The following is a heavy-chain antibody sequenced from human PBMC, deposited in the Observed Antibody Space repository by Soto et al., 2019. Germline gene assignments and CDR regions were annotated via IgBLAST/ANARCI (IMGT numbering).Heavy chain of an antibody. Sequence: QVQLVQSGAEVKKPGASVKVSCKASGYTFTSYGISWVRQAPGQGLEWMGWISAYNGNTNYAQKLQGRVTMTTDTSTSTAYMELSSLRSDDTAVYYCARVDIVLMVYAMFDYWGQGTLVTVSS. CDR3: ARVDIVLMVYAMFDY. CDR1: GYTFTSYG. D-gene: IGHD2-8*01. CDR2: ISAYNGNT. V-gene: IGHV1-18*01. J-gene: IGHJ4*02.